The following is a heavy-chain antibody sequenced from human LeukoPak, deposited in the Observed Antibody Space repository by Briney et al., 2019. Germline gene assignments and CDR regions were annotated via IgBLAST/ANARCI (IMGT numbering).Heavy chain of an antibody. V-gene: IGHV3-74*01. CDR3: ARGPNSNWSGLDF. CDR2: ISPTGSTT. D-gene: IGHD6-6*01. J-gene: IGHJ4*02. CDR1: GFDVGRNY. Sequence: GGSLRLSCAASGFDVGRNYMTWVRQAPGKGLVWVSRISPTGSTTSYADSVKGRFTVSRDNAKNTLYLQVNNLRAEDTAVYYCARGPNSNWSGLDFWGQGTLLTVSS.